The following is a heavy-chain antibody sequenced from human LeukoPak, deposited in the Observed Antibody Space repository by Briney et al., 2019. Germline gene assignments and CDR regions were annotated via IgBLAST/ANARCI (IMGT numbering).Heavy chain of an antibody. J-gene: IGHJ4*02. CDR3: ARLTPYPGVWASDY. Sequence: SETLSLTCTVSGDSMSTHYWSWIRQPPGKGLEWIGYIFYSGSINYNPSLKSRVTISVDTSKNQFSLKLSSVTAADTAVYYCARLTPYPGVWASDYWGQGTLVTVSS. CDR1: GDSMSTHY. D-gene: IGHD4-23*01. V-gene: IGHV4-59*08. CDR2: IFYSGSI.